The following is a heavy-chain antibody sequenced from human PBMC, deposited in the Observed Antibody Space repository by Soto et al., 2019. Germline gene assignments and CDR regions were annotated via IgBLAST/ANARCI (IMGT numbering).Heavy chain of an antibody. Sequence: GASVKVSCKASGGTFSSYAISWVRQAPGQGLEWMGGIIPIFGTANYAQKFQGRVTITTDESTSTAYMELRSLRSDDTAVYYCARDRDYYDSSGYYGPDAFDTWGQGTMVTVS. CDR1: GGTFSSYA. V-gene: IGHV1-69*05. D-gene: IGHD3-22*01. J-gene: IGHJ3*02. CDR2: IIPIFGTA. CDR3: ARDRDYYDSSGYYGPDAFDT.